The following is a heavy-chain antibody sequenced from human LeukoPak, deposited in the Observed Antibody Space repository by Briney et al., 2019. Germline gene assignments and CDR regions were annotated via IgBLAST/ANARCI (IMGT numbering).Heavy chain of an antibody. D-gene: IGHD3-22*01. V-gene: IGHV4-39*07. CDR3: ARDPSGYSSRFDY. Sequence: SETLSLTCTVSGGSISSRSYYWGWIRQPPGKGLEWIGSIYYSGSTYYNPSLKSRVTISVDTSKNQFSLKLSYVTAADTAVYYCARDPSGYSSRFDYWGQGTLVTVSS. CDR2: IYYSGST. CDR1: GGSISSRSYY. J-gene: IGHJ4*02.